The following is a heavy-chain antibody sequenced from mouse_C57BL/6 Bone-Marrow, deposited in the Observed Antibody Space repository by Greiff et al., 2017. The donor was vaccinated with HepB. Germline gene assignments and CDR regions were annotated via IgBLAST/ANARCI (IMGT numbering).Heavy chain of an antibody. D-gene: IGHD1-1*01. Sequence: EVKLVESGGGLVQPGGSLKLSCAASGFTFSDYYMYWVRQTPEKRLEWVAYISNGGGSTYYPDTIKGRFTISKDNAKNTLYLQMSRLKSEDTAMYYCARHQRSPYAMDYWGQGTSVTVSS. CDR1: GFTFSDYY. V-gene: IGHV5-12*01. CDR3: ARHQRSPYAMDY. CDR2: ISNGGGST. J-gene: IGHJ4*01.